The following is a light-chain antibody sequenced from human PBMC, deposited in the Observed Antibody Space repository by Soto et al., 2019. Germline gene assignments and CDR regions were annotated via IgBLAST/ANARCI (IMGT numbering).Light chain of an antibody. CDR1: SSDVGSYNL. J-gene: IGLJ3*02. Sequence: QSVLTQPASVSGSPGQSITISCTGTSSDVGSYNLVSWYQQHPGKAPKLMIYEDTKRPSGVSNRFSGSKSGNTPSLTISGLQAEDEADYYCCSYARTRTWVFGGGTKLTVL. CDR2: EDT. V-gene: IGLV2-23*01. CDR3: CSYARTRTWV.